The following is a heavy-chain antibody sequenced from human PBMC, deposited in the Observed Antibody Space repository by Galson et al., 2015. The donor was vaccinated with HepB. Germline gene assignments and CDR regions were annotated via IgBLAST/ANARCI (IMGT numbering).Heavy chain of an antibody. V-gene: IGHV1-69*13. D-gene: IGHD3-22*01. Sequence: SVKVSCKASGVTFSSYAISWVRQAPGQGLEWVGGIIPIFGTANYAQKFRGRVTINADESTNTAYLELSSLRSEDTAVYYCATSFWYYYDKSGYYSHWGQGTLVTVSS. CDR3: ATSFWYYYDKSGYYSH. J-gene: IGHJ4*02. CDR2: IIPIFGTA. CDR1: GVTFSSYA.